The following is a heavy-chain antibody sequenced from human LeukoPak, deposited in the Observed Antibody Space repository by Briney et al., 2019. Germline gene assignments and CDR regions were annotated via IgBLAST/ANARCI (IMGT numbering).Heavy chain of an antibody. Sequence: SETLSLTCTVSGGSLSSYYWSWIRQPPGKGLEWIGYIYYSGSTNYNPSLKSRITITVDTSKNQFSLKLSSVIAADTAVYYCASVNVGDAFDIWSQGTMVTVSS. CDR1: GGSLSSYY. CDR2: IYYSGST. V-gene: IGHV4-59*01. D-gene: IGHD2/OR15-2a*01. CDR3: ASVNVGDAFDI. J-gene: IGHJ3*02.